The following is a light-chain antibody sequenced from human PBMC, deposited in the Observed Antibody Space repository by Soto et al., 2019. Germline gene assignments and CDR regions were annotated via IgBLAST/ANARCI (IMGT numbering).Light chain of an antibody. V-gene: IGKV3-20*01. CDR2: GVS. CDR3: QQYGSSPLIT. Sequence: EIVLTQSPGTLSVSPGERATLSCRASQSVSSNLAWYQQKPGQAPKFLIYGVSSRATGIPDRFSGSGSGTDFTLTISRLEPEDFAVYHCQQYGSSPLITFGQGTRLEIK. J-gene: IGKJ5*01. CDR1: QSVSSN.